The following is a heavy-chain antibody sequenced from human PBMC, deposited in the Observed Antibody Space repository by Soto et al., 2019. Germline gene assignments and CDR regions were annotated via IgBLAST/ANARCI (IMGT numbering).Heavy chain of an antibody. CDR3: AKARDQQWVRLPFDY. D-gene: IGHD6-19*01. J-gene: IGHJ4*02. CDR2: FSATSENT. CDR1: GFFFSSYT. V-gene: IGHV3-23*01. Sequence: EVQLLESGGGLVQPEGSLRLSCVGSGFFFSSYTMTWVRQAPGKGLEWVSSFSATSENTYYADSVRGRFTISRDNSKNTLFLQMNILTAEDTAMYYCAKARDQQWVRLPFDYWGQGILVIVSS.